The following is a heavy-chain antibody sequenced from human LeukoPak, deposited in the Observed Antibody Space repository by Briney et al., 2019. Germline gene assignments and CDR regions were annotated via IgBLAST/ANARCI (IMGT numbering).Heavy chain of an antibody. CDR1: GGTFSSYA. D-gene: IGHD4-17*01. J-gene: IGHJ4*02. CDR2: VIPMLATA. CDR3: ARGLHGDYGYFDY. Sequence: SVKVSCKASGGTFSSYAISWVRQAPGQGLEWMGGVIPMLATANYAPKFQDRVTITADESTSTAYMELRSLRSEDTAVYHCARGLHGDYGYFDYWGQGTLVTVSS. V-gene: IGHV1-69*13.